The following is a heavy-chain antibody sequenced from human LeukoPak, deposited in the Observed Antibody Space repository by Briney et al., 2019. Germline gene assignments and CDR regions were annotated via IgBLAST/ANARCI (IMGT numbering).Heavy chain of an antibody. CDR3: ARVYNDYGDYFGY. D-gene: IGHD4-17*01. V-gene: IGHV3-66*02. J-gene: IGHJ4*02. CDR2: IYSGGST. Sequence: PGGSLRLSCAASGFTVSSNYMSWVCQAPGKGLEWVSVIYSGGSTYYADSVKGRFTISRDNSKNTLYLQMNSLRAEDTAVYYCARVYNDYGDYFGYWGQGTLVTVSS. CDR1: GFTVSSNY.